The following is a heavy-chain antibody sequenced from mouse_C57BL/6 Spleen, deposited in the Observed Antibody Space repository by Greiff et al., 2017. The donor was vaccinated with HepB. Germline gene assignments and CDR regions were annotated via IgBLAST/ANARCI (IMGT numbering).Heavy chain of an antibody. CDR3: ARCPQDSSGYGGHYVDY. Sequence: EVHLVESGPGLAKPSQTLSLTCSVTGYSITSDYWNWIRKFPGNKLEYMGYISYSGSTYYNPSLKSRISITRDTSKNQYYLQLNSVTTEDTATYYGARCPQDSSGYGGHYVDYWGQGTTLTVSS. CDR1: GYSITSDY. V-gene: IGHV3-8*01. D-gene: IGHD3-2*02. J-gene: IGHJ2*01. CDR2: ISYSGST.